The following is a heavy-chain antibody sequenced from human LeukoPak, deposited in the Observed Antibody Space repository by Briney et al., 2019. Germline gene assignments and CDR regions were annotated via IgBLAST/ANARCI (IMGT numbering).Heavy chain of an antibody. CDR1: GFPFSNYG. CDR3: AKVRWGSDNALDS. Sequence: GGSLSLSCAASGFPFSNYGLYWVRQPPGKGLEWLAVISHDGSNKYYADSVKGRITISRDNSMNTLYLQMNSLRAEDTAVYYCAKVRWGSDNALDSWGQGTLVTVSS. D-gene: IGHD3-16*01. J-gene: IGHJ4*02. V-gene: IGHV3-30*18. CDR2: ISHDGSNK.